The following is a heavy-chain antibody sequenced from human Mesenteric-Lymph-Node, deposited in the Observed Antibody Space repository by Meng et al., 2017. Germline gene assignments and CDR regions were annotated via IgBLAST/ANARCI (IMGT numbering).Heavy chain of an antibody. CDR2: INPHTGGI. Sequence: QVQLVQSGDEVQKPGASVKVSCKASGYTFTVYYMHWARQAPGQGLEWMGRINPHTGGINYAQEFQGRVAMTRDTSISTAYMELSRLRTDDTAVYYCAKIGSNHQFDLWGQGTLVTVSS. D-gene: IGHD4-11*01. J-gene: IGHJ4*02. CDR1: GYTFTVYY. CDR3: AKIGSNHQFDL. V-gene: IGHV1-2*06.